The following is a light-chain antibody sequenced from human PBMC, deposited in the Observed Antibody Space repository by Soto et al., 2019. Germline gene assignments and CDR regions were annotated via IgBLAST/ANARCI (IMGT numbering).Light chain of an antibody. CDR1: SSDVGSYNF. CDR2: EGS. V-gene: IGLV2-23*03. Sequence: QSALTQPASVSGSPGQSITISCTGTSSDVGSYNFVSWYQQLPGKAPKLMIYEGSKRPSGVSHRFSGSKSGNTASLTISGLQAEDEADYYCCSYAGSGSFVLATGTKLTVL. CDR3: CSYAGSGSFV. J-gene: IGLJ1*01.